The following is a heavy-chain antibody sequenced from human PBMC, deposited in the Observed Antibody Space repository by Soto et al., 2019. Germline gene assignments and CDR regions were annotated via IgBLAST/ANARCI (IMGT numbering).Heavy chain of an antibody. CDR1: GFTFSSYA. CDR2: ISGSGGST. D-gene: IGHD6-13*01. V-gene: IGHV3-23*01. J-gene: IGHJ3*02. Sequence: GGSLRLSCAASGFTFSSYAMSWVRQAPGKGLEWVSAISGSGGSTYYADSVKGRFTISRDNSKNTLYLQMNSLRAEDTAVYYCAKAPGIAAAGTNAFDIWGQGTMVTVSS. CDR3: AKAPGIAAAGTNAFDI.